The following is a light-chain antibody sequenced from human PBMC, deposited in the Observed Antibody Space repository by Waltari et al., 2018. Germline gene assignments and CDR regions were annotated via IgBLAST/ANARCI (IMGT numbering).Light chain of an antibody. Sequence: QPALTQPASVSGSPGQSITISCSGSSTDFGANKYVSWYQQHPGRAPKVVIYDVTKRPSGISDRFSGSKSDSAASLTISGLQPEDEADYYCSSRTTSITWVCGGGTKLTVL. V-gene: IGLV2-14*03. CDR2: DVT. CDR1: STDFGANKY. J-gene: IGLJ3*02. CDR3: SSRTTSITWV.